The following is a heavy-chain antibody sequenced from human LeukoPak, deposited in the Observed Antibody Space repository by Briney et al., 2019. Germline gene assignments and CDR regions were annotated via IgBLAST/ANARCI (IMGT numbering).Heavy chain of an antibody. V-gene: IGHV4-30-2*01. CDR1: GGSISSGGYS. J-gene: IGHJ3*02. Sequence: SSQTLSLTCAVSGGSISSGGYSWSWIRQPPGKGLEWIGYIYHSGSTYYNPSLKSRVTISVDRSKNQFSLKLSSVTAADTAVYYCARAHYYDSSGYYLRNNDAFDIWGQGTMVTVSS. CDR2: IYHSGST. CDR3: ARAHYYDSSGYYLRNNDAFDI. D-gene: IGHD3-22*01.